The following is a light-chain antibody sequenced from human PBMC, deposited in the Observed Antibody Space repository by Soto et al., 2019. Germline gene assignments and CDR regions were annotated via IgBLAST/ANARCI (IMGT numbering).Light chain of an antibody. V-gene: IGLV2-14*01. J-gene: IGLJ2*01. Sequence: QSVLTQPASVSGSPGQSITISCTGTSSDVGGYKYISWYQQHPGKAPKLIIYDVSYRPSGVSNRFSGSKSGNTASLTISGLQAEDEADYSCSSHTSSSTVVFGGGTKLTVI. CDR2: DVS. CDR1: SSDVGGYKY. CDR3: SSHTSSSTVV.